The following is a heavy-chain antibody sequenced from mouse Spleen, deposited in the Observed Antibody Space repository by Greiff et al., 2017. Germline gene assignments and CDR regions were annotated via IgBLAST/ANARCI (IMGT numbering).Heavy chain of an antibody. V-gene: IGHV3-6*01. Sequence: EVQLQESGPGLVKPSQSLSLTCSVTGYSITSGYYWNWIRQFPGNKLEWMGYISYDGSNNYNPSLKNRISITRDTSKNQFFLKLNSVTTEDTATYYCARDLPFDYWGQGTTLTVSS. CDR3: ARDLPFDY. J-gene: IGHJ2*01. CDR2: ISYDGSN. CDR1: GYSITSGYY.